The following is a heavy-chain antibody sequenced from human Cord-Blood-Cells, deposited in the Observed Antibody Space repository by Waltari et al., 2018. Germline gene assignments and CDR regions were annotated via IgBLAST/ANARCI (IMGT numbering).Heavy chain of an antibody. Sequence: QVQLQESGPGLVKPSETLSLTCTVSGGSISSYYWSWIRQPPGQVLEWIGYIYYSGSTNYNPSLKSRVTISXXXXXXXFSLKLSSVTGADTAVYYCARGYSSSWYWFDPWGQGTLVTVSS. D-gene: IGHD6-13*01. J-gene: IGHJ5*02. CDR3: ARGYSSSWYWFDP. CDR2: IYYSGST. V-gene: IGHV4-59*01. CDR1: GGSISSYY.